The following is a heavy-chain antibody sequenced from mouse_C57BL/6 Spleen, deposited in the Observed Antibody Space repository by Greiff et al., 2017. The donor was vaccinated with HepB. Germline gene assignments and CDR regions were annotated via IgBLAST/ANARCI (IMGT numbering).Heavy chain of an antibody. D-gene: IGHD1-1*01. J-gene: IGHJ1*03. CDR2: IDPSDSYT. CDR3: ARSYGSSHFDV. CDR1: GYTFTSYW. V-gene: IGHV1-69*01. Sequence: QVQLKQPGAELVMPGASVKLSCKASGYTFTSYWMHWVKQRPGQGLEWIGEIDPSDSYTNYNQKFKGKSTLTVDKSSSTAYMQLSSLTSEDSAVYYCARSYGSSHFDVWGTGTTVTVSS.